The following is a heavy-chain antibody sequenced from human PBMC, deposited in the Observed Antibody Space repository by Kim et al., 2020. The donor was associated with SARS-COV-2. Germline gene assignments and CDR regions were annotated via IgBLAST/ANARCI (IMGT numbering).Heavy chain of an antibody. CDR1: GDSIISGNW. D-gene: IGHD6-13*01. Sequence: SETLSLTCAVSGDSIISGNWWSWVRQSPGKGLEWIGETSEDGDTNYKPSLKSRVTVSVDKWKNQFFLIMNSVNAADTAIYYCARSSREKRGLDVWGQGTTVTVSS. J-gene: IGHJ6*02. V-gene: IGHV4-4*02. CDR2: TSEDGDT. CDR3: ARSSREKRGLDV.